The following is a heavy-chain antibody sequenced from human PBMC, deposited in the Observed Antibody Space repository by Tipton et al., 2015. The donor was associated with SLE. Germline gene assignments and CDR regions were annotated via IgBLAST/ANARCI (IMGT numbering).Heavy chain of an antibody. Sequence: TLSLTCSVSGGSISSSNWWTWVRQPPGKGLEWIGQIYHSGTTNYNPSLESRVTISVDKSKKQFSLKLTSVTAADTAVYYCARLEWLLSKPYDMDVWGQGTTVTVSS. CDR2: IYHSGTT. CDR1: GGSISSSNW. J-gene: IGHJ6*02. CDR3: ARLEWLLSKPYDMDV. D-gene: IGHD3-3*01. V-gene: IGHV4-4*02.